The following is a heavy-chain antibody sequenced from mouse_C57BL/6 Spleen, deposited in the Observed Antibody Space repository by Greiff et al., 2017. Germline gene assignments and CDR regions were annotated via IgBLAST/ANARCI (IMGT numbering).Heavy chain of an antibody. CDR1: GYSFTGYY. D-gene: IGHD1-1*01. CDR2: INPSTGGT. J-gene: IGHJ2*01. V-gene: IGHV1-42*01. CDR3: ASDYYGSSYDAYFDY. Sequence: EVQLQQSGPELVKPGASVKISCKASGYSFTGYYMNWVKQSPEKSLEWIGEINPSTGGTTYNQKFKAKATLTVDKSSSTAYMQLKSLTSEDSAVYYCASDYYGSSYDAYFDYWGQGTTLTVSS.